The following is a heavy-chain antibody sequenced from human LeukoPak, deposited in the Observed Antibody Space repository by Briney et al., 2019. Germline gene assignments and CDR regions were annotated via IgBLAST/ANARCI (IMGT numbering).Heavy chain of an antibody. D-gene: IGHD3-22*01. CDR1: GYTLTELS. V-gene: IGHV1-24*01. Sequence: ASVKVSCKVSGYTLTELSMHWVRQAPGKGLEWMGGFDPEDGETIYAQKFQGRVTMTEDTSTDTAYMELSSLRSEDTAVYYCAXXYYXSSGYSPVIHYWGQGTLVTVSS. CDR2: FDPEDGET. CDR3: AXXYYXSSGYSPVIHY. J-gene: IGHJ4*02.